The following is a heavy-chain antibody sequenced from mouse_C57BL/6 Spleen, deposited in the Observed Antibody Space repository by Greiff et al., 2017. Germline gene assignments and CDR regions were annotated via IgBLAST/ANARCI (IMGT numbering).Heavy chain of an antibody. D-gene: IGHD2-5*01. V-gene: IGHV3-6*01. J-gene: IGHJ4*01. CDR2: ISYDGSN. Sequence: EVKLQESGPGLVKPSQSLSLTCSVTGYSFTSGYFWNWIRQFPGNKLEWMGYISYDGSNNYNPSLKNRNTITRDTAKNQFVLKLNSVTTEDTATYYCARKGDYSNYVYYAMDYWGQGTSVTVSS. CDR3: ARKGDYSNYVYYAMDY. CDR1: GYSFTSGYF.